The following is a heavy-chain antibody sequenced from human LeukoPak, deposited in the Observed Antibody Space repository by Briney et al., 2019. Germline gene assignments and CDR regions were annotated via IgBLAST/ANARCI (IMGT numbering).Heavy chain of an antibody. Sequence: GGSLRLSCEASGFTFNTYSMNWARQAPGKGLEWVSSIDSSGGYMFYADSVKGRFTISRDNAKNSLYLQMNSLRAEDTAVYYCARGYSGSYLDYWGQGTLVTVSS. J-gene: IGHJ4*02. V-gene: IGHV3-21*01. D-gene: IGHD1-26*01. CDR2: IDSSGGYM. CDR3: ARGYSGSYLDY. CDR1: GFTFNTYS.